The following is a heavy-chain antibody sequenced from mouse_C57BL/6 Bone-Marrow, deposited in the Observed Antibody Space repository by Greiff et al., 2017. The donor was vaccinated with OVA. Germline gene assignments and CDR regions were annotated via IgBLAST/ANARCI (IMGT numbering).Heavy chain of an antibody. J-gene: IGHJ2*01. CDR2: IYPGDGDT. D-gene: IGHD1-1*01. Sequence: QVQLKQSGPELVKPGASVKISCKASGYAFSSSWMNWVKQRPGKGLEWIGRIYPGDGDTNYNGKFKGKATLTADKSSSTAYMQLSSLTSEDSAVYFCARYNYYGSSHGYYFDYWGQGTTLTVSS. CDR3: ARYNYYGSSHGYYFDY. CDR1: GYAFSSSW. V-gene: IGHV1-82*01.